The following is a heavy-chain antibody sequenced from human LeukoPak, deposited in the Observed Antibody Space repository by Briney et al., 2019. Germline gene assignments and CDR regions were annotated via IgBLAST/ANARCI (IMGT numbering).Heavy chain of an antibody. CDR1: GYTFTSYG. D-gene: IGHD3-22*01. V-gene: IGHV1-69*13. CDR3: ARDLGDSSGYYPDGGNWFDP. CDR2: IIPIFGTA. Sequence: SVKVSCKASGYTFTSYGISWVRQAPGQGLEWMGGIIPIFGTANYAQKFQGRVTITADESTSTAYMELSSLRSEDTAVYYCARDLGDSSGYYPDGGNWFDPWGQGTLVTVSS. J-gene: IGHJ5*02.